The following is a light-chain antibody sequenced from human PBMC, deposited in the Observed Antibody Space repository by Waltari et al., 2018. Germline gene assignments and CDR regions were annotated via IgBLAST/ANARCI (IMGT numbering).Light chain of an antibody. Sequence: EIVLTQSPATLSLSPGERATLSCRASQSVSWYLAWYQQKSGQAPRLLIYDTSNRATGIPARFSGSGSGTDFILTINSVEAEDFAVYYCQERSNWPSWTFGQGTKVEIK. CDR2: DTS. J-gene: IGKJ1*01. V-gene: IGKV3-11*01. CDR3: QERSNWPSWT. CDR1: QSVSWY.